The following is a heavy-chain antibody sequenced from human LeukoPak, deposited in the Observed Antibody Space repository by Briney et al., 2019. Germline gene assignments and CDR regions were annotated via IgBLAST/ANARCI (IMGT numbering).Heavy chain of an antibody. V-gene: IGHV4-39*01. CDR3: ARAVYSSGWRYSGYPTNWFDP. Sequence: PSETLSLTCTVSGGSISSSSYYWGWIRQPPGKGLEWIGRIYYSGSTYYNPSLKSRVTISVDTSKNQFSLKLSSVTAADTAVYYCARAVYSSGWRYSGYPTNWFDPWGQGTLVTVSS. J-gene: IGHJ5*02. CDR1: GGSISSSSYY. CDR2: IYYSGST. D-gene: IGHD6-19*01.